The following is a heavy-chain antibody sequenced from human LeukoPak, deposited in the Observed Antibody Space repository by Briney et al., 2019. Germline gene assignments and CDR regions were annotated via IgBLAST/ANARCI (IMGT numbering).Heavy chain of an antibody. J-gene: IGHJ4*02. CDR1: GGSFSGYY. D-gene: IGHD3-22*01. CDR3: ASRYDSSGYYYAGPFDY. CDR2: INHSGST. V-gene: IGHV4-34*01. Sequence: PSETLSLTCAVYGGSFSGYYWSWIRQPPGKGLEWIGEINHSGSTNYNPSLKSRVTISVDTSKNQFSLKLSSVTAADTAVYYCASRYDSSGYYYAGPFDYWGQGTLVTVSS.